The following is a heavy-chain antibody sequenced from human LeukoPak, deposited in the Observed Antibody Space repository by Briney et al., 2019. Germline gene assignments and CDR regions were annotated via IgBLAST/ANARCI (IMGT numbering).Heavy chain of an antibody. D-gene: IGHD3-22*01. CDR2: ISGSGGST. CDR3: AKDLEGYDSSGYYKNDAFDI. J-gene: IGHJ3*02. V-gene: IGHV3-23*01. CDR1: GSTFSSYA. Sequence: PGGSLRLSCAASGSTFSSYAMSWVRQAPGKGLEWVSAISGSGGSTYYADSVKGRFTISRDNSKNTLYLQMNSLRAEDTAVYYCAKDLEGYDSSGYYKNDAFDIWGQGTMVTVSS.